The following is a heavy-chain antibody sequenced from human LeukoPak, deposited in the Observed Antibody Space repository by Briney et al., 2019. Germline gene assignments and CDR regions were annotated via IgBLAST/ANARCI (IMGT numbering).Heavy chain of an antibody. V-gene: IGHV3-48*04. CDR2: ISNSSDTI. J-gene: IGHJ4*02. CDR1: GVTFCSYW. D-gene: IGHD1-26*01. CDR3: ARTLSESWGTPPAS. Sequence: GGSLSLPCAVSGVTFCSYWMHWVRQAPGKGLEWVSYISNSSDTIYYGGSVQGRFTISRDNDKNSLYLQMNSLRGEDSAVYYCARTLSESWGTPPASWGQGTLVTVSS.